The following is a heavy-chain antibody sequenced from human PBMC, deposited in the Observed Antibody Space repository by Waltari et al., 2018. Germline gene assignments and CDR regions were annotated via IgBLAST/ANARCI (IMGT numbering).Heavy chain of an antibody. V-gene: IGHV3-23*01. D-gene: IGHD2-15*01. Sequence: EVQLSESGGGLVQPGGSLRLSCAASGFTFSNDVMSWVRQAPGKGLEWVSSLSHDGDTTYYADSVKGRFSTFRDNSRNTLYLQMNSLRAEDTAVYYCAPLGYCSDGTCYSTDYWGQGTLVTVSS. CDR2: LSHDGDTT. J-gene: IGHJ4*02. CDR3: APLGYCSDGTCYSTDY. CDR1: GFTFSNDV.